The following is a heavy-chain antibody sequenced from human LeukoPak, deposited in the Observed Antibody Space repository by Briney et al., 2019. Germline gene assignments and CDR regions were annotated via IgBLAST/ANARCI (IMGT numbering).Heavy chain of an antibody. Sequence: TGGSLRLSCAASGFTFSSYGMHWVRQAPGKGLEWVAVISYDGSNKYYADSVKGRFTISRDNSKNTLYLQMNSLRAEDTAVYYCAKGRSIAVAGTVEFDYWGQGTLVTVSS. J-gene: IGHJ4*02. CDR1: GFTFSSYG. CDR2: ISYDGSNK. D-gene: IGHD6-19*01. CDR3: AKGRSIAVAGTVEFDY. V-gene: IGHV3-30*18.